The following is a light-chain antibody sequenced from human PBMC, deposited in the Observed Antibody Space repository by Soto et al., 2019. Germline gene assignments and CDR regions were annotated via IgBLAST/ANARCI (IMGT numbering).Light chain of an antibody. CDR1: NIGSKS. V-gene: IGLV3-21*02. CDR3: LVWDSRSERYV. J-gene: IGLJ1*01. CDR2: DDS. Sequence: SYELAQSPSVSVAPGQTVSITCGGYNIGSKSVHWYQQKPGQAPVLVVYDDSDRRSGIPERFSGSNSGNTATLTITRVEAGDEADYHCLVWDSRSERYVFGTGTMVTVL.